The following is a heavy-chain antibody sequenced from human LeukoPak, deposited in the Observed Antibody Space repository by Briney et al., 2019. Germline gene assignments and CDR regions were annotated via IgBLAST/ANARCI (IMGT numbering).Heavy chain of an antibody. D-gene: IGHD4-23*01. CDR1: GFSVRDFW. V-gene: IGHV3-7*01. CDR3: VRGGWELDY. Sequence: GGALRLSCAASGFSVRDFWMAWVRQAPGKGLEWVAHIKEDRTADYYVDSVKGRFTISKDDGKNSLHLQMNSLRVEDTAVYYCVRGGWELDYWGQGTLVTVSS. J-gene: IGHJ4*02. CDR2: IKEDRTAD.